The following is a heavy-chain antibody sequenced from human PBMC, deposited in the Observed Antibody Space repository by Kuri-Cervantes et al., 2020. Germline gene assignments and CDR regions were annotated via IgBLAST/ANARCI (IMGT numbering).Heavy chain of an antibody. CDR3: ARAHTYYYDSSGYSYFDY. CDR1: GCTFSSYA. D-gene: IGHD3-22*01. Sequence: SVKVSCKASGCTFSSYAISWVRQATGQGLEWMGGIIPIFGTANYAQKFQGRVTITTDESTSTAYMELSSLRSEDTAVYYCARAHTYYYDSSGYSYFDYWGQGTLVTVSS. V-gene: IGHV1-69*05. J-gene: IGHJ4*02. CDR2: IIPIFGTA.